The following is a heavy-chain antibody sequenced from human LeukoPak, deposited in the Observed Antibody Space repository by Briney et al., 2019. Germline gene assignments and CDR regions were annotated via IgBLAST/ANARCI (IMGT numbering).Heavy chain of an antibody. V-gene: IGHV3-7*01. J-gene: IGHJ5*02. CDR2: IKQDGSEK. D-gene: IGHD3-3*01. Sequence: GGSLRLSCAASGFTFSSYWMSWVRQAPGKGVEWVANIKQDGSEKYYVDSVKGRFTISRDNAKNSLYLQMNSLSAEDTAVYYCARDWASYDFWSGYSGWFDPWGQGTLVTVSS. CDR1: GFTFSSYW. CDR3: ARDWASYDFWSGYSGWFDP.